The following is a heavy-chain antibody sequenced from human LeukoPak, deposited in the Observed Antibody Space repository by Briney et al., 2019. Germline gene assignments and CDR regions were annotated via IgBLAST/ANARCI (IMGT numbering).Heavy chain of an antibody. D-gene: IGHD2-2*01. Sequence: TSETLSLTCTVSGGSISSSSYYWGWIRQPPGKGLEWIGEINHSGSTNYNPSLKSRVTISVDTSKNQFSLKLSSVTAADTAVYYCARGRVRMSNWFDPWGQGTLVTVSS. CDR3: ARGRVRMSNWFDP. CDR1: GGSISSSSYY. CDR2: INHSGST. J-gene: IGHJ5*02. V-gene: IGHV4-39*07.